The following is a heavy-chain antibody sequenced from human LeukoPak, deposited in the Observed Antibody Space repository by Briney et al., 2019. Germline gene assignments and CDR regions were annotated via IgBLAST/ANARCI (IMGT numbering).Heavy chain of an antibody. J-gene: IGHJ5*02. CDR1: GASITDAY. V-gene: IGHV4-59*12. CDR3: AREPRGHQTQYYYDTSGHNWFDP. Sequence: SETLSLICNVSGASITDAYWSWLRQPPGKGLEWIGSIYYSGSTYYNPSLKSRVTISVDTSKNQFSLKLSSVTAADTAVYYCAREPRGHQTQYYYDTSGHNWFDPWGQGTLVTVSS. D-gene: IGHD3-22*01. CDR2: IYYSGST.